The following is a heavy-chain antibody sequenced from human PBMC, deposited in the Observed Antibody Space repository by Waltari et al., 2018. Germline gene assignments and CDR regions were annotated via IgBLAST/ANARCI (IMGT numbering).Heavy chain of an antibody. J-gene: IGHJ6*02. V-gene: IGHV1-69-2*01. CDR2: VDPEDGET. D-gene: IGHD3-10*01. Sequence: EVQLVQSGAEVKKPGATVKISCKVSGYTFTDYYMHWVQQAPGKGLEWMGLVDPEDGETIYAEKFQGRVTISVDTSKNQFSLKLSSVTAADTAVYYCARQDGSGSSLGGMDVWGQGTTVTVSS. CDR3: ARQDGSGSSLGGMDV. CDR1: GYTFTDYY.